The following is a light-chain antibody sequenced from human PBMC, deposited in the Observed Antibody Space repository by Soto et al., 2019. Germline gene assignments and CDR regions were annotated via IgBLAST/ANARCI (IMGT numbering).Light chain of an antibody. J-gene: IGKJ3*01. CDR2: AAS. CDR1: QSISSY. CDR3: QQSYDIPT. V-gene: IGKV1-39*01. Sequence: DLQMTQSPSSLSASVGDRVTITCRASQSISSYLNWYQHKPGKAPKVLIYAASSLQSGVPSRFSGSGSGTVFTLTISSLQPEDFATYYCQQSYDIPTFGPGTKVDIK.